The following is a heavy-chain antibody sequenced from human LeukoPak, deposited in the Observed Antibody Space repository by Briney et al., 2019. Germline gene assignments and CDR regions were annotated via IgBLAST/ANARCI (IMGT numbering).Heavy chain of an antibody. CDR1: GGSISSGGYY. V-gene: IGHV4-31*03. CDR3: ARTPLGDYDSSGYYSDAFDI. CDR2: IYYSGST. Sequence: SETLSLTCTVSGGSISSGGYYWSWIRQHPGKGLEWIGYIYYSGSTYYTPSLKSRVTISVDTSKNQFSLKLSSVTAADTAVYYCARTPLGDYDSSGYYSDAFDIWGQGTMVTVSS. J-gene: IGHJ3*02. D-gene: IGHD3-22*01.